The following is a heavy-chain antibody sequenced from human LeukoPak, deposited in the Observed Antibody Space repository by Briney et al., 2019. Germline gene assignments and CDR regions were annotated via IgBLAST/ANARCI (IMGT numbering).Heavy chain of an antibody. D-gene: IGHD3-10*01. CDR2: VYDSETT. J-gene: IGHJ6*02. CDR1: GASISSKY. V-gene: IGHV4-59*12. CDR3: ARVRALYGSGSYQGYYYYYGMDV. Sequence: PSETLSLTCTVSGASISSKYWSWIRQPPERGLEWIAYVYDSETTNYSPSFKSRVTMSLDTSKNQFSLKLSSVTAADTAVYYCARVRALYGSGSYQGYYYYYGMDVWGQGTTVTVSS.